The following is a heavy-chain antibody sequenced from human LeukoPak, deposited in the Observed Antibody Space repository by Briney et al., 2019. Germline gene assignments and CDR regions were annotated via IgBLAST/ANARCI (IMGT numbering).Heavy chain of an antibody. V-gene: IGHV3-9*01. D-gene: IGHD6-19*01. CDR3: AKDEGSSGESFDY. Sequence: GGSLRLSCAASGFTFDDYAMHWVRQAPGKGLEWVSGISWNSGSIGYADSVRGRFTISRDNSKNSLYLQMNSLRAEDTALYYCAKDEGSSGESFDYWGQGTLVTVSS. CDR1: GFTFDDYA. CDR2: ISWNSGSI. J-gene: IGHJ4*02.